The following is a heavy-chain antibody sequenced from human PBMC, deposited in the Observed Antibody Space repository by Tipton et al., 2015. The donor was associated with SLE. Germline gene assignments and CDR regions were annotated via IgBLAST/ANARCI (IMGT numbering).Heavy chain of an antibody. CDR1: GFTFSSYS. J-gene: IGHJ6*02. CDR3: AKDHRDGGMDV. V-gene: IGHV3-21*04. Sequence: SLRLSCAASGFTFSSYSMNWVRQAPGKGLEWVSSISSSSSYIYYADSVKGRFTISRDNAKNSLYLQMNSLRAEDTAVYYCAKDHRDGGMDVWGQGTTVTVSS. CDR2: ISSSSSYI.